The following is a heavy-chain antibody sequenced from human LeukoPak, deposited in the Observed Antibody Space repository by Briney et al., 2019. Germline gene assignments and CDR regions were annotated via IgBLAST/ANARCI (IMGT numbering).Heavy chain of an antibody. CDR2: ISSSSTYI. D-gene: IGHD1-26*01. CDR3: AKDSGSYPRHFDY. J-gene: IGHJ4*02. V-gene: IGHV3-21*04. Sequence: GGSLRLSCTASGFTFSSYSMNWVRQAPGKGLEWVSFISSSSTYIYYAESVKGRFTISRDNAKNSLYLQMNSLRAEDMALYYCAKDSGSYPRHFDYWGQGTLVTVSS. CDR1: GFTFSSYS.